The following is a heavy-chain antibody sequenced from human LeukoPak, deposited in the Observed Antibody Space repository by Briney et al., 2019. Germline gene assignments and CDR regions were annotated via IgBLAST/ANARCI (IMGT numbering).Heavy chain of an antibody. CDR1: GFTFSSYA. D-gene: IGHD7-27*01. CDR2: ISYDGSNK. Sequence: QPGRSLRLSCAASGFTFSSYAMHWVRQAPGKGLEWVAVISYDGSNKYYADSVKGRFTISRDNSKNTLYLQMNSLRAEDTAVYYCATATGDYYYYGMDVWGQGTTVTVSS. J-gene: IGHJ6*02. CDR3: ATATGDYYYYGMDV. V-gene: IGHV3-30*04.